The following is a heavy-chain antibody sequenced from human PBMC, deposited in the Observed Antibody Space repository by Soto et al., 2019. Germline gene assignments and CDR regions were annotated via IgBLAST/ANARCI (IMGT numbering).Heavy chain of an antibody. D-gene: IGHD5-12*01. CDR3: ARWGYEARFGY. Sequence: SETLSLTCAVYGGSFSGDYWSWIRQRPGKGLEWIGEIKQSGSTNYNSSLKSRVTISVDTSKNQFSLKLSSVTAADTAVYYCARWGYEARFGYWGQGTLVTVSS. J-gene: IGHJ4*02. CDR1: GGSFSGDY. CDR2: IKQSGST. V-gene: IGHV4-34*01.